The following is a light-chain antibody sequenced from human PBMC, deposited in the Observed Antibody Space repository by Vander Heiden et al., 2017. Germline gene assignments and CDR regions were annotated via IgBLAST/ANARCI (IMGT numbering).Light chain of an antibody. V-gene: IGLV3-21*02. Sequence: SYVLTQPPSVSVAPGQTARITCGGNNIGSKSVHWYQQKPGQAPVLVVYEDSDRPSGIPERFSGSNSGNTATLTISRVEAGDEADYYCQVWDSSSDHSWVFGGGTKLTGL. CDR3: QVWDSSSDHSWV. CDR1: NIGSKS. CDR2: EDS. J-gene: IGLJ3*02.